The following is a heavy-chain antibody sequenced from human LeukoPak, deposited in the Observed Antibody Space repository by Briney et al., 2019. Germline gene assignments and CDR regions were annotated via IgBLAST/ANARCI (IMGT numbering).Heavy chain of an antibody. CDR3: TRDRGTYNWLDP. CDR2: IDRPAKSYAT. D-gene: IGHD1-26*01. CDR1: GFTLSDSA. J-gene: IGHJ5*02. V-gene: IGHV3-73*01. Sequence: GGSLRLSCAASGFTLSDSAIHWVRQASGKGLEWVFLIDRPAKSYATAYGASVGGRFTISRDDSKNTVYLQMDSLKTEDTALYYCTRDRGTYNWLDPWGQGTLVTVSS.